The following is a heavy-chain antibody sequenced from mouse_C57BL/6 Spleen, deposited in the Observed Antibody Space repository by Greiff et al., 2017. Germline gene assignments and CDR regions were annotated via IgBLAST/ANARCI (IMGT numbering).Heavy chain of an antibody. CDR3: ARSFDYFYY. CDR1: GYAFNNYW. J-gene: IGHJ2*01. V-gene: IGHV1-80*01. Sequence: QVQLQQSGAELVKPGASVKISCKASGYAFNNYWMNWVKQRPGKGLEWIGQIYPGDGDTNYNGKFKGKATLTADKSSSPAYMQLSSLTSEDSAVYFCARSFDYFYYWGQGTTLTVSS. CDR2: IYPGDGDT.